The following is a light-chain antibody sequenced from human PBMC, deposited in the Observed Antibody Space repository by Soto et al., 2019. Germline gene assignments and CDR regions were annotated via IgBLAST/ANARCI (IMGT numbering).Light chain of an antibody. J-gene: IGKJ5*01. CDR3: QQYGDSPIT. CDR1: ESVSSSL. V-gene: IGKV3-20*01. Sequence: EIVLTQSPCTLSLSPGERATLSCRASESVSSSLLAWYQQKPGQAPRLVIFAASSRATGIPDRFGGSGSGTDFTLTISGLEPGDFAVYYCQQYGDSPITFGQGTRLEIK. CDR2: AAS.